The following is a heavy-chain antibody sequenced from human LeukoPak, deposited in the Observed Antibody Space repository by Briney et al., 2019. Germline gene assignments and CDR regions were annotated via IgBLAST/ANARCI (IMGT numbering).Heavy chain of an antibody. J-gene: IGHJ4*02. V-gene: IGHV1-3*01. Sequence: ASVKVSCKASGYTFTSYAMHWVRQAPGQRLEWMGWINAGNGNTKYSQKFQGRVTITRDTSASTAYTELSSLRSEDTAVYYCARAYSSSWYPNFDYWGQGTLVTVSS. CDR3: ARAYSSSWYPNFDY. CDR2: INAGNGNT. CDR1: GYTFTSYA. D-gene: IGHD6-13*01.